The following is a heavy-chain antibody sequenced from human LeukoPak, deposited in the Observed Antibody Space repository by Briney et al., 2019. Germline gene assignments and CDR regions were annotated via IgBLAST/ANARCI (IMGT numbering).Heavy chain of an antibody. J-gene: IGHJ4*02. CDR3: AKGGFSGYDRSYLDY. CDR1: GFNFNNYG. CDR2: KRFDGNIE. V-gene: IGHV3-30*02. Sequence: PGGSLRLSCAASGFNFNNYGMHWVRQAPGKGLEWVAFKRFDGNIEYYADSVKGRFSISRDNSKNTLYMEMNNLNADDSAVYYCAKGGFSGYDRSYLDYWGQGTLVTVSS. D-gene: IGHD5-12*01.